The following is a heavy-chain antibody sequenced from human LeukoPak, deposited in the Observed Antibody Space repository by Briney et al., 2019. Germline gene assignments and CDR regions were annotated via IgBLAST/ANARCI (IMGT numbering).Heavy chain of an antibody. Sequence: NPSETLSLTCTVSGGSISSYYWSWIRQPPGKGLEWIGYIYYSGSTNYNPSLKSRVTISVDTSKNQFSLKLSSVTAADTAVYYCARSLILQDAFDIWGQGTMVTVSS. CDR3: ARSLILQDAFDI. V-gene: IGHV4-59*01. J-gene: IGHJ3*02. D-gene: IGHD4-11*01. CDR1: GGSISSYY. CDR2: IYYSGST.